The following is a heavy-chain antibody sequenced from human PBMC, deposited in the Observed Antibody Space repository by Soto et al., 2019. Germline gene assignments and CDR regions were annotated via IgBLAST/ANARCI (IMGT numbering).Heavy chain of an antibody. Sequence: GGSLRLSCAASGFTFSSYAMSWVRQAPGKGLEWVSAISGSGGSTYYADSVKGRFTISRDNSKNTLYLQTNSLRAEDTAVYYCAKEGYGTMVRGVIILYYYYMDVWGKGTTVTVS. CDR1: GFTFSSYA. CDR2: ISGSGGST. D-gene: IGHD3-10*01. CDR3: AKEGYGTMVRGVIILYYYYMDV. J-gene: IGHJ6*03. V-gene: IGHV3-23*01.